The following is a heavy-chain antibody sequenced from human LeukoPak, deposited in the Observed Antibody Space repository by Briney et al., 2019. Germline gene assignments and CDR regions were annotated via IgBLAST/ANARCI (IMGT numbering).Heavy chain of an antibody. CDR1: GYTFTGYY. CDR2: INPNSGGT. Sequence: ASVKVSCKASGYTFTGYYMHWVRQAPGQGLEWMGWINPNSGGTNYAQKFQGRVTMTRDTSISTAYMELSRLRSDDTAVYYCARDRRWVLLWFGETGYFDYWGQGTLVTVSS. CDR3: ARDRRWVLLWFGETGYFDY. D-gene: IGHD3-10*01. J-gene: IGHJ4*02. V-gene: IGHV1-2*02.